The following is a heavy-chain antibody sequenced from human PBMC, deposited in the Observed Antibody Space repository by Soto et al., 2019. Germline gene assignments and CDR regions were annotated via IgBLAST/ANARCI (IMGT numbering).Heavy chain of an antibody. CDR3: ARLVEWESGDNFDY. D-gene: IGHD1-26*01. J-gene: IGHJ4*02. CDR1: GFTFSGSA. V-gene: IGHV3-73*02. CDR2: IRSIADSYAT. Sequence: EVQLVESGGGLVQSGGSLKLSCVASGFTFSGSAMHWVRQASGKGLEWVGRIRSIADSYATAYAASLIGRFTISRDDSKNTAYPQTNSLKTEDTAVYYGARLVEWESGDNFDYWGEGALVTVSS.